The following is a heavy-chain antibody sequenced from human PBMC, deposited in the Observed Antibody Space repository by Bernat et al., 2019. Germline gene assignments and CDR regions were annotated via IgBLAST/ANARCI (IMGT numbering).Heavy chain of an antibody. V-gene: IGHV3-9*01. CDR1: GFTFDDYA. CDR2: ISWNSVTI. D-gene: IGHD6-13*01. CDR3: SKAVAAAVSDAFDI. J-gene: IGHJ3*02. Sequence: EVQLVESGGGLVQPGRSLRLSCAASGFTFDDYAMYWVRQVPGKGLEWVSGISWNSVTITYADSVNGRCTISRDNAKNSLYLQMNSLRAEDTAFYDCSKAVAAAVSDAFDIWGQGTMVTVSS.